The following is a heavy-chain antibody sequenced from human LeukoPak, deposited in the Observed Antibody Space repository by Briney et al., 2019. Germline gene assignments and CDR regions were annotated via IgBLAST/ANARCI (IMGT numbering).Heavy chain of an antibody. CDR1: GGSSSGYY. D-gene: IGHD3-22*01. CDR3: ARGYYYDSSGYYYVSCIDY. Sequence: PSETLSLTCAVYGGSSSGYYWSWIRQPPGKGLEWIGEINHSGSTNYNPSLKSRVTISVDTSKNQFSLKLSSVTAADTAVYYCARGYYYDSSGYYYVSCIDYWGQGTLVTVSS. V-gene: IGHV4-34*01. J-gene: IGHJ4*02. CDR2: INHSGST.